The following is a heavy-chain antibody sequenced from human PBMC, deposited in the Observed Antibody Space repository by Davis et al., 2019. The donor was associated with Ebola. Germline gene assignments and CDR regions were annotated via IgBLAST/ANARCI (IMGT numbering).Heavy chain of an antibody. J-gene: IGHJ6*02. CDR3: ARGLGDMDV. Sequence: MPSETLSLTCTVSGGSISTTSYYWGWIRQPPGKGLEWIGSIFYTGSTFYNPSLKSRVSISVDTSKNQFSLKLSSVTAADTAVYYCARGLGDMDVWGQGTTVTVSS. D-gene: IGHD3-10*01. CDR1: GGSISTTSYY. CDR2: IFYTGST. V-gene: IGHV4-39*01.